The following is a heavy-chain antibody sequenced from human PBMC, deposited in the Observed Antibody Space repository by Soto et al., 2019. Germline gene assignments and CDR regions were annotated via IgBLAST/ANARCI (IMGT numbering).Heavy chain of an antibody. CDR2: IKSNIDGGTT. Sequence: EVQLVESGGGLVKPGWSLRLSCAASGFSFTNAWMSWVRQAPGKGLEWVGRIKSNIDGGTTDFSAPVKGRFTISRDDSKDTLYLKMNSLKIEDTAVYYCTTEATQRFCDGGPCYTLQTKIHDSWGQGTLVTVSS. J-gene: IGHJ4*02. V-gene: IGHV3-15*01. CDR3: TTEATQRFCDGGPCYTLQTKIHDS. CDR1: GFSFTNAW. D-gene: IGHD2-15*01.